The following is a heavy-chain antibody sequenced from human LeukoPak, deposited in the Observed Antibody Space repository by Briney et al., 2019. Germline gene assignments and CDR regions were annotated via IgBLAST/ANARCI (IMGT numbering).Heavy chain of an antibody. CDR3: AKGGYYDSSGYYGY. J-gene: IGHJ4*02. D-gene: IGHD3-22*01. V-gene: IGHV3-23*01. CDR1: GFTISSYA. Sequence: GGSLRLSCAASGFTISSYAMSWVRQAPGKELEWVSAISGSGGSTYYADSVKGRFTISRDNSKNTLYLQMNSLRAEDTAVYYCAKGGYYDSSGYYGYWGQGTLVTVSS. CDR2: ISGSGGST.